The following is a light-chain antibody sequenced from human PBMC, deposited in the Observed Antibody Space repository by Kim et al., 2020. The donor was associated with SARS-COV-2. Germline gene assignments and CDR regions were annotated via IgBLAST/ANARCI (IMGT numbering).Light chain of an antibody. CDR3: QKYNSAPWT. J-gene: IGKJ1*01. CDR1: QDSSNY. V-gene: IGKV1-27*01. CDR2: AAS. Sequence: ASVRDRVTITCLASQDSSNYLAWYQQNPGKVPKLLIDAASTLQSAFPFRFSGSGSGTDLTLTISSLQPEDDATYYCQKYNSAPWTIGQGTKVDIK.